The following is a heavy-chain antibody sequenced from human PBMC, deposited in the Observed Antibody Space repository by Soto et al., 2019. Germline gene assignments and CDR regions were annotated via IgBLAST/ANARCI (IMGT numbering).Heavy chain of an antibody. V-gene: IGHV4-34*01. Sequence: SETLSLTCAVYGGSFSGYYWSWIRQPPGKGLEWIGEINHSGSTNYNPSLKSRVTISVDTSKNQFSLKLSSVTAADTAVYYCVRDSGWYRYYYYGMDVWGQGTTVTVSS. CDR2: INHSGST. J-gene: IGHJ6*02. CDR1: GGSFSGYY. CDR3: VRDSGWYRYYYYGMDV. D-gene: IGHD6-19*01.